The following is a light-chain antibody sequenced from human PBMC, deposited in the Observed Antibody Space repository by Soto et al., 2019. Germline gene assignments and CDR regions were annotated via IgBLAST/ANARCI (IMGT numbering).Light chain of an antibody. Sequence: EIVLTHSPGTLSLSPCERATLSSSASQSVSNNYLAWYQQKPGQAPRLLIYGASNRATGIPDRFSGSGSGTDFTLTISRLDPEDFAVYYCQQYGSSFRTFGQGTKVDIK. CDR3: QQYGSSFRT. CDR2: GAS. J-gene: IGKJ1*01. V-gene: IGKV3-20*01. CDR1: QSVSNNY.